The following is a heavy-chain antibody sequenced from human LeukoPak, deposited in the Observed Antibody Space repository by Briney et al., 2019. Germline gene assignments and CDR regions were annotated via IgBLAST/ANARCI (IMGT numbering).Heavy chain of an antibody. CDR2: ISTFYGNT. J-gene: IGHJ4*02. CDR3: ARVYSTNYYGSGDRPFLFDY. D-gene: IGHD3-10*01. CDR1: GYTFTSYG. Sequence: GASGKVCCKASGYTFTSYGFSWVRQAPGQGLGWRGGISTFYGNTNYAQKLQDRVTMTTDTSTSTAYMEMTSLRSDDTAVYDCARVYSTNYYGSGDRPFLFDYWGQGTVVTVSS. V-gene: IGHV1-18*01.